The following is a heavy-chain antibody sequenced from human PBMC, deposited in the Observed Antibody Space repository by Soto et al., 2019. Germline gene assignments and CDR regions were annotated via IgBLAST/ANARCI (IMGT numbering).Heavy chain of an antibody. CDR2: IYYSGST. D-gene: IGHD3-16*02. CDR3: ATDNRPPVTFGGVIAPGDDYYGMDV. Sequence: QVQLQESGPGLVKPSETLSLTCTVSGGSVSSGSYYWSWIRQPPGKGLEWIGYIYYSGSTNYNPSLEHTVTISVDTSTNQFSLKLSSVPAADTALYYCATDNRPPVTFGGVIAPGDDYYGMDVWGEGTTVTVSS. V-gene: IGHV4-61*01. CDR1: GGSVSSGSYY. J-gene: IGHJ6*04.